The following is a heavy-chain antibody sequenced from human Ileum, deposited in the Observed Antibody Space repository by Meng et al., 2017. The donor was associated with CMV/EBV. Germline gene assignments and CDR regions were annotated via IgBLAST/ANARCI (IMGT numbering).Heavy chain of an antibody. V-gene: IGHV3-30-3*01. CDR3: AKRDRSYGFYFDV. Sequence: QGHLVWLGGGVFQPGGSLSLFCAASGFSISPYAMHWVRQAPGKGLEWVAHISYDGSNKFYSDSVKGRFTISRDNSKNTLYLQMHNLRIEDTATYFCAKRDRSYGFYFDVWGQGTLVTVSS. CDR2: ISYDGSNK. J-gene: IGHJ4*02. D-gene: IGHD5-18*01. CDR1: GFSISPYA.